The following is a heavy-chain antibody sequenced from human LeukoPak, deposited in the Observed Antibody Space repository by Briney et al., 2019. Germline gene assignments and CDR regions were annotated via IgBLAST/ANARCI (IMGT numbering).Heavy chain of an antibody. Sequence: GGSLRLSCAASGFTFSSYGMHWVRQAPGKGLEWVAFIRYDGSNKYYADSVKGRFTISRDNSKNTLYLQMNSRRAQDTAVYYCAKGGYSYGYFDYGGQGTLVTVSS. CDR2: IRYDGSNK. J-gene: IGHJ4*02. D-gene: IGHD5-18*01. V-gene: IGHV3-30*02. CDR1: GFTFSSYG. CDR3: AKGGYSYGYFDY.